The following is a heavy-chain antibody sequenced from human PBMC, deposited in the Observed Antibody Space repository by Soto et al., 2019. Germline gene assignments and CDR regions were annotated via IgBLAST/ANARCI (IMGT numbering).Heavy chain of an antibody. J-gene: IGHJ5*02. CDR1: GFSLSTSGVG. Sequence: QITLKESGPTLVKPTQTLTLTCTFSGFSLSTSGVGVGWIRQPPGKALEWLALIYWDDDKRYSPSLKSRLTITKDTSNNQVVLTMTNMDPVDTATYYCAHSGASITMVRENWFDPWGQGTLVTVSS. D-gene: IGHD3-10*01. V-gene: IGHV2-5*02. CDR3: AHSGASITMVRENWFDP. CDR2: IYWDDDK.